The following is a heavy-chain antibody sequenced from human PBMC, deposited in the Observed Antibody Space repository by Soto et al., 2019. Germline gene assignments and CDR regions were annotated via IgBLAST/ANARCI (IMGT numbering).Heavy chain of an antibody. Sequence: SETLSLTCTVSGGSISSGGYYWSWILHHPGKGLEWIGYIYYSGSTYYNPSLKSRVTISVDTSKNQFSLKLSSVTAADTAVYYCARHSYYYGSTYGCWLDPWGQRTLVTVSS. CDR3: ARHSYYYGSTYGCWLDP. CDR1: GGSISSGGYY. CDR2: IYYSGST. J-gene: IGHJ5*02. D-gene: IGHD3-10*01. V-gene: IGHV4-31*03.